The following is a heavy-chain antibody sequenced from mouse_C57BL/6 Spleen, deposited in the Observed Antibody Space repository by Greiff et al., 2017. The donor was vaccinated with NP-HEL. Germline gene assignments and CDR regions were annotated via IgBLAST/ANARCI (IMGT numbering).Heavy chain of an antibody. CDR3: ALHSSGYWFAY. Sequence: EVQLQQSGPELVKPGASVKISCKASGYSFTGYYMNWVKQSPEKSLEWIGEINPSTGGTTYNQKFKAKATLTVDKSSSTAYMQLKSLTSEDSAVYYCALHSSGYWFAYWGQGTLVTVSA. D-gene: IGHD3-2*02. V-gene: IGHV1-42*01. CDR1: GYSFTGYY. CDR2: INPSTGGT. J-gene: IGHJ3*01.